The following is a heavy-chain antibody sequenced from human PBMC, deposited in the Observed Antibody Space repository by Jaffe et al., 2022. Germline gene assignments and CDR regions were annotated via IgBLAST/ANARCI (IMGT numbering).Heavy chain of an antibody. CDR2: VDPEDGET. D-gene: IGHD3-10*01. CDR1: GYTFTDYY. V-gene: IGHV1-69-2*01. CDR3: ATANFPRYYYGSGNRIPYYYYMDV. J-gene: IGHJ6*03. Sequence: EVQLVQSGAEVKKPGATVKISCKVSGYTFTDYYMHWVQQAPGKGLEWMGLVDPEDGETIYAEKFQGRVTITADTSTDTAYMELSSLRSEDTAVYYCATANFPRYYYGSGNRIPYYYYMDVWGKGTTVTVSS.